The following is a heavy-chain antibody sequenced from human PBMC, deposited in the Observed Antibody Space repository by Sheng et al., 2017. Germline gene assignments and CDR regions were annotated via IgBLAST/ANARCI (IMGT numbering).Heavy chain of an antibody. J-gene: IGHJ6*03. CDR2: ISGSGGST. D-gene: IGHD4-4*01. Sequence: EVQLVESGGGLVQPGGSLRLSCAASGFTFSSYAMSWVRQAPGKGLEWVSAISGSGGSTYYADSVKGRFTISRDNSKNTLYLQMNSLRAEDTAVYYCAKDLHPNDYRDSGYYMDVWGQGTTVTVSS. CDR3: AKDLHPNDYRDSGYYMDV. V-gene: IGHV3-23*04. CDR1: GFTFSSYA.